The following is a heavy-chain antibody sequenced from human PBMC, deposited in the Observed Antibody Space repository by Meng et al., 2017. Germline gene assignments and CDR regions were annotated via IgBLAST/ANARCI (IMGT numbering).Heavy chain of an antibody. CDR2: IYYSGST. J-gene: IGHJ5*02. V-gene: IGHV4-39*07. D-gene: IGHD6-13*01. CDR1: GGSISSSSYY. CDR3: ARDAYKQQLVKPHNWFDP. Sequence: SETLSLTCTVSGGSISSSSYYWGWIRQPPGKGLEWIGSIYYSGSTYYNPSLKSRVTISVDTSKNQFSLKLSSVTAADTAVYYCARDAYKQQLVKPHNWFDPWGQGTLVTVSS.